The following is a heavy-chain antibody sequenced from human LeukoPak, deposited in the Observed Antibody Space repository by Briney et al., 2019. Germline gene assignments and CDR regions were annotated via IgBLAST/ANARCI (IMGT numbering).Heavy chain of an antibody. Sequence: KTGESLKISCKGSGYSFTSYWLAWVRQMPGKGLEWMGVIYPADSDTRYSPSFQGQVTISADKSISTAYLQWSSLKASDTAIYYCARQRGRMTGYAAGAFNIWGQGTMVTVSS. V-gene: IGHV5-51*01. CDR1: GYSFTSYW. CDR3: ARQRGRMTGYAAGAFNI. CDR2: IYPADSDT. D-gene: IGHD3-9*01. J-gene: IGHJ3*02.